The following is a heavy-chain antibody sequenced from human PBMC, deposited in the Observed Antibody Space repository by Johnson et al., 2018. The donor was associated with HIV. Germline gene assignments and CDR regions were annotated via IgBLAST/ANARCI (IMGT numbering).Heavy chain of an antibody. CDR3: AKERAIVGATFGAFDI. V-gene: IGHV3-9*01. CDR1: GFTFDDYA. J-gene: IGHJ3*02. CDR2: ISWNSGSI. D-gene: IGHD1-26*01. Sequence: VQLVEYGGGLVQPGRSLRLSCAASGFTFDDYAMHWVRQAPGKGLEWVSGISWNSGSIGYADSVKGRFPISRDNAKNSLYLQMNSLRAEDTALYYCAKERAIVGATFGAFDIWGQGTMVTVSS.